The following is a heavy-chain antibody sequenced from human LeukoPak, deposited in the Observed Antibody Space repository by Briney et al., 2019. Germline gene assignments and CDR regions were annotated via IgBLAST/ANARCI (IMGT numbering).Heavy chain of an antibody. CDR3: ARGQYYYGSGSYYGWFDP. CDR1: GGSISSYY. D-gene: IGHD3-10*01. J-gene: IGHJ5*02. CDR2: IYTSGST. Sequence: SETLSLTCTVSGGSISSYYWSWIRQPAGKGLEWIGRIYTSGSTNYNPSLKSRVTMSVDTSKNQFSLKLSSVTAADTAVYYCARGQYYYGSGSYYGWFDPWGQGTLVTVSS. V-gene: IGHV4-4*07.